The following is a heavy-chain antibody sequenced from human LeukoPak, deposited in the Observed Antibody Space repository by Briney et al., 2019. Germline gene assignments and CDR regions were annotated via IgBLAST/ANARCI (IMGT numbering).Heavy chain of an antibody. V-gene: IGHV1-69*05. Sequence: ASVKVSCKASGGTFSSYAISWVRQAPGQGLEWMGGIIPIFGTANYAQKFQGRVTITTDESTSTDYMELSSLRSEDTAVYYCARDRIAAAGYATTGRYFDYWGQGTLVTVSS. CDR3: ARDRIAAAGYATTGRYFDY. D-gene: IGHD6-13*01. CDR2: IIPIFGTA. J-gene: IGHJ4*02. CDR1: GGTFSSYA.